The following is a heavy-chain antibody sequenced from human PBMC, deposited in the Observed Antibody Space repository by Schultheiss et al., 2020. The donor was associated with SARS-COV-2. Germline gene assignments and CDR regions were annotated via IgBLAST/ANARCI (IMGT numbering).Heavy chain of an antibody. V-gene: IGHV4-34*01. J-gene: IGHJ4*02. CDR2: IYYSGST. CDR1: GGSFSGYY. Sequence: SQTLSLTCAVYGGSFSGYYWSWIRQPPGKGLEWIGSIYYSGSTYYNPSLKSRVTISVDTSKNQFSLKLSSVTAADTAVYYCARDLGLYCSSTSCTTTTGDYWGQGTLVTVSS. D-gene: IGHD2-2*01. CDR3: ARDLGLYCSSTSCTTTTGDY.